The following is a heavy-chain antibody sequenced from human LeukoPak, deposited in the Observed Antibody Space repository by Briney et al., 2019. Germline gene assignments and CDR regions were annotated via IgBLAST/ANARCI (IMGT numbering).Heavy chain of an antibody. CDR3: ARDLWTTGAFDI. J-gene: IGHJ3*02. V-gene: IGHV6-1*01. CDR1: GDSVSSKSAG. CDR2: TYYRSKWYN. Sequence: QTLSLTCAISGDSVSSKSAGWNWIRRSPSRGLEWLGRTYYRSKWYNDHAVSVNSRISINPDTSKNQFSLQLNSVTPEDTAVYYCARDLWTTGAFDIWGQGTMVTVSS. D-gene: IGHD4-17*01.